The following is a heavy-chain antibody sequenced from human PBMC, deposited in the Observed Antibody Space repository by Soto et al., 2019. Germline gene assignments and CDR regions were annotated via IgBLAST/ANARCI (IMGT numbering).Heavy chain of an antibody. D-gene: IGHD2-21*02. CDR3: ATQFLHCGGDCYRGPYFGRDV. V-gene: IGHV1-2*02. Sequence: QVQLVQSGSEVKEPGASVKVSCKASGYTFTGYYVLWVRQAPGQGPECMGWINPYTGGTNYAQKFQGRVTMTRDTSISTASMELSKLISDNTAVYYCATQFLHCGGDCYRGPYFGRDVWGQGTTVTVSS. J-gene: IGHJ6*02. CDR2: INPYTGGT. CDR1: GYTFTGYY.